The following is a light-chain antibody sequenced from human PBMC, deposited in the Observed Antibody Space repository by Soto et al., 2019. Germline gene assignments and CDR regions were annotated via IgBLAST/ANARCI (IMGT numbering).Light chain of an antibody. J-gene: IGLJ2*01. CDR2: EVS. Sequence: QSALTQPPSASGSPGQSVTISCTGTSSDVGGYNYVSWYQQHPGKAPKLILYEVSKRPSGVPDRFSGSKSGNTASLTVSGLQAEDEADYAGNNNVVFGGGTKLTVL. CDR3: NNNVV. CDR1: SSDVGGYNY. V-gene: IGLV2-8*01.